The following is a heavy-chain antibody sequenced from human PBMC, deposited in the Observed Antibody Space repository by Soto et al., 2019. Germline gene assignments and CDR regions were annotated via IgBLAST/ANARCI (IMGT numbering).Heavy chain of an antibody. D-gene: IGHD6-19*01. V-gene: IGHV3-23*01. CDR1: VFTFSSYA. CDR2: ISGSGGST. J-gene: IGHJ4*02. Sequence: GGSLRLSGAASVFTFSSYAMSGVRQARGKGLEWVAAISGSGGSTYYADSVKGRFTISRDNSKNTLYLQMNSLSAEDTAVYYCAKDRPTVAVASSFDYWGQGTLVTVSS. CDR3: AKDRPTVAVASSFDY.